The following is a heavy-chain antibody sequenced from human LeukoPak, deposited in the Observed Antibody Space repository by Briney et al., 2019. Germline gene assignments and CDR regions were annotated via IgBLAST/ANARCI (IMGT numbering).Heavy chain of an antibody. CDR2: LRGNGET. CDR1: GFSFSNYA. CDR3: AKQGAVAGSWYFDY. V-gene: IGHV3-23*01. D-gene: IGHD6-19*01. Sequence: GGSLRLSCTASGFSFSNYAMSWVRQAPARGPEWVSSLRGNGETFYADSVKGRFTISRDNSKNTLYLQMNSLRAEDTAVYYCAKQGAVAGSWYFDYWGQGTLVTVSS. J-gene: IGHJ4*02.